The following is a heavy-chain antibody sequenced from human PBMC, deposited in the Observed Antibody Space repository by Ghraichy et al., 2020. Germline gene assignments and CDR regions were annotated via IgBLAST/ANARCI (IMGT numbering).Heavy chain of an antibody. Sequence: GESLNISCAASGFTVSSNYMSWVRQAPGKGLEWVSVIYSGGSTYYADSVKGRFTISRDNSKNTLYLQMNSLRAEDTAVYYCARETQGYFDYWGQGTLVTVSS. CDR3: ARETQGYFDY. CDR1: GFTVSSNY. J-gene: IGHJ4*02. CDR2: IYSGGST. V-gene: IGHV3-53*01.